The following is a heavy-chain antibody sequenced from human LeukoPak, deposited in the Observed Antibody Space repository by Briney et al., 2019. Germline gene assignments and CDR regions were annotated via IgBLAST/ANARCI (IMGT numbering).Heavy chain of an antibody. CDR3: AKDATARPQDGMDV. CDR2: ISWNSGSI. D-gene: IGHD2-21*02. V-gene: IGHV3-9*01. CDR1: GFTFDDYA. J-gene: IGHJ6*02. Sequence: GRSLRLSCAASGFTFDDYAMHWVRPAPGKGLEWVSGISWNSGSIGYADSVKGRFTISRDNAKNSLYPQMNSLRAEDTALYYCAKDATARPQDGMDVWGQGTTVTVSS.